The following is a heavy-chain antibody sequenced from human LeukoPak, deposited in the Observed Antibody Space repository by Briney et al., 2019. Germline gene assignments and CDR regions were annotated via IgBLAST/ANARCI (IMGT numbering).Heavy chain of an antibody. CDR1: GGSVSRGSYY. D-gene: IGHD2-15*01. CDR2: IYYSGST. J-gene: IGHJ5*02. CDR3: ARDPRSSGYCSGGSCSDWFDP. V-gene: IGHV4-61*01. Sequence: ASETLSLTCTVSGGSVSRGSYYWSWIRQPPGKGLEWIGYIYYSGSTNYNPSLKSRVTISVDTSKNQFSLKLSSVTAADTAVYYCARDPRSSGYCSGGSCSDWFDPWGQGTLVTVSS.